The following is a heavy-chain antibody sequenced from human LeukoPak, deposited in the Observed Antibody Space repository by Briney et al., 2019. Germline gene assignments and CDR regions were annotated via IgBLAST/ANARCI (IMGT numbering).Heavy chain of an antibody. CDR3: AKEPSSWYDPTFDY. CDR2: IRYDGSNK. Sequence: GGSLRLSCAASGFSFSSYEMNWVRQAPGKGLEWVAFIRYDGSNKYYADSVKGRFTISRDNSKNTLYLQMNSLRAEDTAVYYCAKEPSSWYDPTFDYWGQGTLVTVSS. CDR1: GFSFSSYE. D-gene: IGHD6-13*01. J-gene: IGHJ4*02. V-gene: IGHV3-30*02.